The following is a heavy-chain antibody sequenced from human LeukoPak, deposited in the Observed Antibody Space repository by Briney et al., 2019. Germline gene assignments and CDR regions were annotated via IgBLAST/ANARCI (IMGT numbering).Heavy chain of an antibody. Sequence: ASVTVSCTASGYTFTGYYMHWVRQAPGPGLEWMGWINPNSGGTNYAQKLQGRVTMTRDTSISTAYMELSRLRSDDTAVYYCARDSPPGDYDYWGQGTLVTVSS. V-gene: IGHV1-2*02. CDR2: INPNSGGT. CDR1: GYTFTGYY. CDR3: ARDSPPGDYDY. J-gene: IGHJ4*02. D-gene: IGHD4-17*01.